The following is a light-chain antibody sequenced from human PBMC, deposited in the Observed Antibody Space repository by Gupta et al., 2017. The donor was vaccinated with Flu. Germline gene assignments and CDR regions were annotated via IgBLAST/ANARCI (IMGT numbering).Light chain of an antibody. J-gene: IGLJ1*01. V-gene: IGLV2-14*01. CDR3: SSYTSSSTLV. Sequence: SALLHHASVSGSPGESMTTSCSGTSSDVGGYKYVYWYQQHPGKAPKLMIYEVSKRPSGVSNLFSAAKSGNTASLTISVRQAEDDADYCCSSYTSSSTLVFGTGTKVTVL. CDR1: SSDVGGYKY. CDR2: EVS.